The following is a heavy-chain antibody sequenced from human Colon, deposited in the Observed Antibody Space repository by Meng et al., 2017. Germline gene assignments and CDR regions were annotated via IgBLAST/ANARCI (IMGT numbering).Heavy chain of an antibody. D-gene: IGHD1-26*01. V-gene: IGHV4-61*01. CDR3: AGGPWEFDY. CDR1: GASGSSWNHY. J-gene: IGHJ4*02. Sequence: HLQESGPGMLWPSEPLSLPCTVSGASGSSWNHYWSWIRQPPVKGLEYIAYVDYSGSTHYNPSLKSRVTMSVDTSKKQLSLKLSSVTAADTAVYYCAGGPWEFDYWGQGTLVTVSS. CDR2: VDYSGST.